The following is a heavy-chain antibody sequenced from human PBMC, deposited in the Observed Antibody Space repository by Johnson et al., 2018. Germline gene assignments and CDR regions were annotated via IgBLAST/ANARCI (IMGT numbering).Heavy chain of an antibody. CDR1: GFAFSDAR. D-gene: IGHD6-13*01. Sequence: VRLGECGGGLVEPGGTLRLSCAAYGFAFSDARMSWVRQAPGRGLEWVGRLKTKSAGGTTDYAAPVKDRYTIARDDSESTVYLQMNSLKTEDTAVYYCTTVGIAAAGMGFQHWGQGTLVTVSS. J-gene: IGHJ1*01. CDR3: TTVGIAAAGMGFQH. V-gene: IGHV3-15*07. CDR2: LKTKSAGGTT.